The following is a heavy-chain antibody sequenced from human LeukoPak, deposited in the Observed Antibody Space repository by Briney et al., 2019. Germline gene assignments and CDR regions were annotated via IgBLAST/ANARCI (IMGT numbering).Heavy chain of an antibody. V-gene: IGHV4-59*01. CDR3: ARDLNGYSYGPYDAFDI. Sequence: SETLSLTCTVSGGSISSYYWSWIRQPPGKGLEWIGYIYYSGSTNYNPSLKSRVTISVDTSKNQFSLKLSSVTAADTAVYYCARDLNGYSYGPYDAFDIWGQGTMVTVYS. D-gene: IGHD5-18*01. CDR1: GGSISSYY. CDR2: IYYSGST. J-gene: IGHJ3*02.